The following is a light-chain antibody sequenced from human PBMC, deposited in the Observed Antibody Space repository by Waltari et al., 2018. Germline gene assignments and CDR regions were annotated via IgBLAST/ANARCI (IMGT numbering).Light chain of an antibody. CDR2: DVI. Sequence: QPPLTQPASVSGSVGQSITISCTGTSDDIGTYNFVSWYQQYPGKAPKLIIYDVIDRPSGISHRFSGSKSGNPASLSISGLQDEDEADYHCSSYTSSGTRVFGTGTTVTVL. CDR3: SSYTSSGTRV. CDR1: SDDIGTYNF. J-gene: IGLJ1*01. V-gene: IGLV2-14*03.